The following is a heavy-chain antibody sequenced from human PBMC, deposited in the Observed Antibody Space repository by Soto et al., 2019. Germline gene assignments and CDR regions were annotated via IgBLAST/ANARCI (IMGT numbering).Heavy chain of an antibody. J-gene: IGHJ4*02. Sequence: QIPLEQSGSEVKKPGASVKVSCKASGYTFIHYGVNWVRQAPGQGREWMGSITIYNGNANYAKKFQDRLTLTTDTSTNTAYMELRNLRSDDTAVYYCVRDQHDILTGQTDSTDYWGRGSLVTVSS. CDR3: VRDQHDILTGQTDSTDY. CDR2: ITIYNGNA. CDR1: GYTFIHYG. D-gene: IGHD3-9*01. V-gene: IGHV1-18*01.